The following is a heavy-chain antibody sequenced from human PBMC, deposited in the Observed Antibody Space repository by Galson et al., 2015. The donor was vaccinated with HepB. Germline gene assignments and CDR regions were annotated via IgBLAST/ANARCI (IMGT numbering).Heavy chain of an antibody. J-gene: IGHJ2*01. CDR1: GGTFSSYA. D-gene: IGHD2-21*01. Sequence: SVKVSCKASGGTFSSYAISWVRQAPGQGLEWMGGIIPIFGTANYAQKFQGRVTITADESTSTAYMELSSLRSEDTAVYYCARDPGGGVNLGYFDLWGRGTLVTVSS. V-gene: IGHV1-69*13. CDR2: IIPIFGTA. CDR3: ARDPGGGVNLGYFDL.